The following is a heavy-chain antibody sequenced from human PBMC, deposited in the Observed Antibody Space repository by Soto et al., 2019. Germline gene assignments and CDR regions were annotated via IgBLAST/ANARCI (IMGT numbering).Heavy chain of an antibody. CDR1: GYTFTSYG. V-gene: IGHV1-18*01. Sequence: ASVKVSCKASGYTFTSYGISWVRQAPGQGLERMGWISAYNGNTNYAQKLQGRVTMTTDTSTSTAYMELRSLRSDDTAVYYCARAWKGNYDFWSGSNWFDPWGQGAPVTVSS. J-gene: IGHJ5*02. D-gene: IGHD3-3*01. CDR3: ARAWKGNYDFWSGSNWFDP. CDR2: ISAYNGNT.